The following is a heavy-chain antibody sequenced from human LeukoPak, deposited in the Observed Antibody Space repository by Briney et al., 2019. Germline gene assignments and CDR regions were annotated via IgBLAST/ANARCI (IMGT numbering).Heavy chain of an antibody. D-gene: IGHD5-12*01. V-gene: IGHV3-48*02. Sequence: QPGGSLRLSCAASGFTFSTYTMNWVRQAPGKGLEWVSYIRSSSTIYYADSVKGRFTISRDNAKNSLYLQMNSLRDEDTAVYYCATDKGYHYYWGQGTLVTVSS. CDR1: GFTFSTYT. CDR3: ATDKGYHYY. CDR2: IRSSSTI. J-gene: IGHJ4*02.